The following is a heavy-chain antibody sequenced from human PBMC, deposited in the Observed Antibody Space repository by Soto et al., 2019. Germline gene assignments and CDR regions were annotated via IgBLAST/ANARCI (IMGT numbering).Heavy chain of an antibody. CDR1: GGSISSGGYY. Sequence: SETLSLTCTVSGGSISSGGYYWSWIRQHPGKGLEWIGYIYYSGSTYYNPSLKSRVTISVDTSKNQFSLKLSSVTAADTAVYYCASVVSIQLWGSGSYYFDYWGQGTLVTVSS. CDR3: ASVVSIQLWGSGSYYFDY. V-gene: IGHV4-31*03. J-gene: IGHJ4*02. D-gene: IGHD5-18*01. CDR2: IYYSGST.